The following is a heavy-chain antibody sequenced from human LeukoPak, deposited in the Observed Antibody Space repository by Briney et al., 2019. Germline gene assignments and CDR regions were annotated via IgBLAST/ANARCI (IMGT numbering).Heavy chain of an antibody. CDR2: ISGSGGST. J-gene: IGHJ4*02. D-gene: IGHD6-19*01. CDR1: GFTFSSYG. Sequence: GGSLRLSWAASGFTFSSYGMSWVRQAPGKGLEGVSAISGSGGSTYYADSVKGRFTISRDNSKNTLYLQMNSLRAEDTAVYYCAKLPSSGWYFDYWGQGTLVTVSS. V-gene: IGHV3-23*01. CDR3: AKLPSSGWYFDY.